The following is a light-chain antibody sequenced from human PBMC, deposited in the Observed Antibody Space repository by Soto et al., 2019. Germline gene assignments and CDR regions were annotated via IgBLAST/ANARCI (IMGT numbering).Light chain of an antibody. CDR3: QQYYSAPET. J-gene: IGKJ1*01. Sequence: DIVMTQSPDSLAVSVGERASINCKSSQSVLYSSNNKNNLAWYQQKPGQPPKLLIYWASTRDSGVPDRFSGSGSGTDFTLTISGLQAEDVAVYYCQQYYSAPETFGQGTRVEIK. CDR2: WAS. V-gene: IGKV4-1*01. CDR1: QSVLYSSNNKNN.